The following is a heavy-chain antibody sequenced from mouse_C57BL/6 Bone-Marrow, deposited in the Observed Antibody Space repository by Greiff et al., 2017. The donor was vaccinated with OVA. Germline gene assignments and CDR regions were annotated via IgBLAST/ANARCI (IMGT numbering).Heavy chain of an antibody. V-gene: IGHV2-9*01. CDR2: IWGGGST. CDR3: AKHGYYYGSSWDWYFDV. Sequence: QVQLTESGPGLVAPSQRLSITCTVSGFSLTSYGVDWVRQPPGQGLAWLGVIWGGGSTNYNSALMSRLSISKDNSKSPVFLKMNSLQTEDTAMYYCAKHGYYYGSSWDWYFDVWGTGTTGTVSS. D-gene: IGHD1-1*01. J-gene: IGHJ1*03. CDR1: GFSLTSYG.